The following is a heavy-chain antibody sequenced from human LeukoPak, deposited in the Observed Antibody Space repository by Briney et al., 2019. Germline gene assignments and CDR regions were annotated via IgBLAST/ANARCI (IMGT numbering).Heavy chain of an antibody. Sequence: ASVKVSCKASGGTLSSYAISWVRQAPGQGLEWMGGIIPIFGTANYAQKFQGRVTITADESTSTAYMELSSLRSEDTAVYYCASALPFGGGIAAAGTGDFDYWGQGTLVTVSS. CDR2: IIPIFGTA. V-gene: IGHV1-69*01. J-gene: IGHJ4*02. D-gene: IGHD6-13*01. CDR3: ASALPFGGGIAAAGTGDFDY. CDR1: GGTLSSYA.